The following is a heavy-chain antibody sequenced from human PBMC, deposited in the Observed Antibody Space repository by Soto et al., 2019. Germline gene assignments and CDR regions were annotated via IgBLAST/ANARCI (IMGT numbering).Heavy chain of an antibody. CDR1: GYTFTSYG. D-gene: IGHD2-21*01. CDR2: ISAYNGNT. CDR3: ARCGGRKIACYFDY. J-gene: IGHJ4*02. V-gene: IGHV1-18*01. Sequence: ASVKVSCKASGYTFTSYGISWVRQAPGQGLEWMGWISAYNGNTNYAQKLQGRVTMTTDTSTSTAYMELRSLRAEDTAVYYCARCGGRKIACYFDYWGQGTLVTVSS.